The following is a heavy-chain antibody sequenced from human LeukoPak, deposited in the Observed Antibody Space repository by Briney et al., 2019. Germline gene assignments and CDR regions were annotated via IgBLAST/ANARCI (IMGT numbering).Heavy chain of an antibody. CDR1: GVSLRNYG. V-gene: IGHV3-33*01. CDR3: GRDRSLGIAHFDYIDY. CDR2: ILFDGSEE. D-gene: IGHD6-13*01. J-gene: IGHJ4*02. Sequence: EGSLRLSCTMSGVSLRNYGMHWIRQAPGKGLEWLAVILFDGSEEYYVDSVKGRFTISRDNSRDTLYLQMNNLRPDDTGVYYCGRDRSLGIAHFDYIDYWGQGTLVTVAS.